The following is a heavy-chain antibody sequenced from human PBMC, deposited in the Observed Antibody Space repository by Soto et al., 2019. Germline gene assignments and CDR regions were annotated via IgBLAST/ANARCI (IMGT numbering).Heavy chain of an antibody. J-gene: IGHJ4*02. V-gene: IGHV4-30-4*01. D-gene: IGHD4-4*01. CDR3: ARSHHYSASVFDC. Sequence: QVQLQESSPGVVKPSQTLSLTCTVSGDSISSDDYYWSWIRQPPGKGLEWIGYISYSVTTSYNASLKSRVLFLVDTPKKNFSLKFSSVPAADTAVYYCARSHHYSASVFDCWGQGTLVTVSS. CDR2: ISYSVTT. CDR1: GDSISSDDYY.